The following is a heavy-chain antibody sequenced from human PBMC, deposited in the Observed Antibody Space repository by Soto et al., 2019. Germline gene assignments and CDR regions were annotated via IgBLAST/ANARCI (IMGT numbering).Heavy chain of an antibody. J-gene: IGHJ4*02. D-gene: IGHD6-19*01. CDR3: ARDTDTSQWLVPQLDY. Sequence: ASVKVSCKASGYTFTSYAMHWVRQAPGQRLEWMGWINAGNGNTKYSQKFQGRVTITRDTSASTAYMELSSLRSEDTAVYYCARDTDTSQWLVPQLDYWGQGTLVTVSS. CDR2: INAGNGNT. CDR1: GYTFTSYA. V-gene: IGHV1-3*01.